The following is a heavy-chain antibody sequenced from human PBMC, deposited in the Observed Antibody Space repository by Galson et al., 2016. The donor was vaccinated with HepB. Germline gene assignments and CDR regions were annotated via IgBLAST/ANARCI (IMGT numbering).Heavy chain of an antibody. CDR1: GDSINSDAFY. Sequence: TLSLTCTVSGDSINSDAFYWSWIRQFPGGGLEWIGYAHHSGTTYYNPSLSSRVTISVDKSNNRFSLKVTSMTPADTAIYFCARDHDDHGDYYFDNCGQGTQVTDSA. J-gene: IGHJ4*02. V-gene: IGHV4-31*03. CDR3: ARDHDDHGDYYFDN. D-gene: IGHD4-17*01. CDR2: AHHSGTT.